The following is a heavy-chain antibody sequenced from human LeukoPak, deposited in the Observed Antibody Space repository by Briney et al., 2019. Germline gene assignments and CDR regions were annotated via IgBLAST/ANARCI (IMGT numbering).Heavy chain of an antibody. CDR2: ISYDGSNK. Sequence: PGTSLRLSCAASGFAFNSYTIHWVRQAPGKGLEWVALISYDGSNKYYADSVKGRFTISRDNSRNTLYLQMNSLRAEDTAVYYCARDGRDDAFDIWGQGTMVTVSS. CDR3: ARDGRDDAFDI. V-gene: IGHV3-30-3*01. D-gene: IGHD1-14*01. CDR1: GFAFNSYT. J-gene: IGHJ3*02.